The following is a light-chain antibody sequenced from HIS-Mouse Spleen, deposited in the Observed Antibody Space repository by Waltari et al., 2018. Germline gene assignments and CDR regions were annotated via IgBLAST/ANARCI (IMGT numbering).Light chain of an antibody. J-gene: IGLJ2*01. CDR1: NVGSTS. CDR2: DDS. V-gene: IGLV3-21*03. CDR3: QVWDSSSDHVV. Sequence: SSVLTQPPSVSVAPGKPARIPCGANNVGSTSVHWFQQKPGQAPVLVVYDDSDRPSGIPERFSGSNSGNTATLTISRVEAGDEADYYCQVWDSSSDHVVFGGGTKLTVL.